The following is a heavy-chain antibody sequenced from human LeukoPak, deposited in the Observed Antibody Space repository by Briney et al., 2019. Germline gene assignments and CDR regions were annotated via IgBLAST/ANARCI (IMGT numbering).Heavy chain of an antibody. V-gene: IGHV4-30-4*01. Sequence: SETLSLTCTVSGGSISSGASYWSWIRQPPGKGLEWIGYIYYSGSTYYNPSLKSRVTISVDTSKNQFSLKLSSVTAADTAVYYCGRELAYCGGDCYTIDYWGQGTLVTVSS. CDR3: GRELAYCGGDCYTIDY. J-gene: IGHJ4*02. CDR2: IYYSGST. D-gene: IGHD2-21*02. CDR1: GGSISSGASY.